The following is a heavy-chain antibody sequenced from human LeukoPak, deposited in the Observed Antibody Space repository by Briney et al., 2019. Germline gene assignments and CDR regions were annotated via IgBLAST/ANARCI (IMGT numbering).Heavy chain of an antibody. D-gene: IGHD3-16*01. J-gene: IGHJ3*02. Sequence: GGSLRLSCAASGFTFSSYAMSWVRQSPGKGLEWVSSISNSGDSTYYADSVKGRLTISRDNSEKTIYLQMNTLRAEDTAVYYCAKSHRLYYDDRGGPDAFDIWGQGTMVTVSS. CDR1: GFTFSSYA. CDR3: AKSHRLYYDDRGGPDAFDI. V-gene: IGHV3-23*01. CDR2: ISNSGDST.